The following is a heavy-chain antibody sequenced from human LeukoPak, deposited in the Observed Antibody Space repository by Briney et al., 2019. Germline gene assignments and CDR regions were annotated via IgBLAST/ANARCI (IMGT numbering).Heavy chain of an antibody. CDR2: IYSGGDT. Sequence: GGSLRLSCAASGFTVSSNCLNWVRQAPGKGLEWVSLIYSGGDTYYADSVKGRFTISRDNAENSLYLQMNSLRVEDTAVYYCARAPTVLVGYCSSSSCQADYWGQGTLVTVSS. J-gene: IGHJ4*02. V-gene: IGHV3-53*01. CDR3: ARAPTVLVGYCSSSSCQADY. D-gene: IGHD2-2*01. CDR1: GFTVSSNC.